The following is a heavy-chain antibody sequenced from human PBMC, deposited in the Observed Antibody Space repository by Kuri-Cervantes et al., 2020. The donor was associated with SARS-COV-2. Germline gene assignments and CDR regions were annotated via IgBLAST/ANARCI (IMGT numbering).Heavy chain of an antibody. V-gene: IGHV1-18*01. D-gene: IGHD3-9*01. CDR1: GYSFTNYH. J-gene: IGHJ6*02. CDR2: ISAYNGDT. Sequence: ASVKLSCKASGYSFTNYHITWVRQAPGQGLEWVGWISAYNGDTNYAQKLQGRVTMTTDTSTSTAYMELRSLRSDDTAVYYCASAEVCRGDYFDCEDSYYYYGMDVWGQGTTVTVSS. CDR3: ASAEVCRGDYFDCEDSYYYYGMDV.